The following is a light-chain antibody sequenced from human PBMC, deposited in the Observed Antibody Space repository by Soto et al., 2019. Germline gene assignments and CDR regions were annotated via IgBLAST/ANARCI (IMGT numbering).Light chain of an antibody. CDR3: QQRSNWPLT. CDR1: QSVSSH. Sequence: EIVLTQSRATLSLSPGERAALSCRASQSVSSHLAWYQQKPGQAPRLLIYDASNRATGIPARFSGSGSGTDFTLIISSLEPEELAFYYCQQRSNWPLTFGGGTKVEIK. CDR2: DAS. V-gene: IGKV3-11*01. J-gene: IGKJ4*01.